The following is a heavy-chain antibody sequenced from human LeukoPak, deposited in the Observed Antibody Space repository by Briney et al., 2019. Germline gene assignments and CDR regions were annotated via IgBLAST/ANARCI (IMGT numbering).Heavy chain of an antibody. J-gene: IGHJ4*02. CDR3: AKDALPVVVGAPDY. V-gene: IGHV3-30*18. Sequence: PGGSLRLSCAASGFTFSSYGMHWVRQAPGKGLEWVAVISYDGSNKYYADSVKGRFTISRDNSKNTLYLQMNSLRAEDTAVYYCAKDALPVVVGAPDYWGQGTLVTISS. CDR1: GFTFSSYG. CDR2: ISYDGSNK. D-gene: IGHD1-26*01.